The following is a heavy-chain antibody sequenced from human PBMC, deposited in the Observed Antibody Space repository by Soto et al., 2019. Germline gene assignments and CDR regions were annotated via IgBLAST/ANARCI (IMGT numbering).Heavy chain of an antibody. CDR2: IYFGGTT. CDR3: ARLGAYYQSLDP. J-gene: IGHJ5*02. V-gene: IGHV4-59*08. Sequence: QVQLQESGPRLVKPSETLSLTCTVSGGSFSPNYWAWIRQPPGKGLEWVGYIYFGGTTSYNPSLTSRLPISLETSNSQFSLRLTSVTAADTAVYYCARLGAYYQSLDPWGPGTLVTVSS. CDR1: GGSFSPNY. D-gene: IGHD2-21*01.